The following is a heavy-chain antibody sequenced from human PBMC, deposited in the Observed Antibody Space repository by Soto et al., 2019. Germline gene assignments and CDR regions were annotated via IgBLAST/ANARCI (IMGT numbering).Heavy chain of an antibody. V-gene: IGHV4-34*01. CDR2: INHSGST. Sequence: QVQLQQWGAGLLKPSETLSLTCAVYGGSFSGYYWSWIRQPPGKGLEWIGEINHSGSTNYNPSLKSRVTRSVDTSKNQFSLKLSSVTAADTAVYYCARDGDYPDAFDIWGQGTMVTVSS. CDR1: GGSFSGYY. J-gene: IGHJ3*02. CDR3: ARDGDYPDAFDI. D-gene: IGHD4-17*01.